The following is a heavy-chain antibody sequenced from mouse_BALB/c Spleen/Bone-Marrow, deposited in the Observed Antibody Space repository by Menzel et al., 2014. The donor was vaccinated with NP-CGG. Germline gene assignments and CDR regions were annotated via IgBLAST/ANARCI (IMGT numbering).Heavy chain of an antibody. CDR1: GFNIKDTY. D-gene: IGHD1-1*01. CDR3: ASYYYGSSRFAY. Sequence: EVQLQQSGAELVKPGASVKLSYTASGFNIKDTYMHWVKQRPEQGLEWIGRIGPANGNTKYDPKFQGKATITADTSPNTAYLQLSSLTSEDTAVYYCASYYYGSSRFAYWGQGTLVTVSA. V-gene: IGHV14-3*02. CDR2: IGPANGNT. J-gene: IGHJ3*01.